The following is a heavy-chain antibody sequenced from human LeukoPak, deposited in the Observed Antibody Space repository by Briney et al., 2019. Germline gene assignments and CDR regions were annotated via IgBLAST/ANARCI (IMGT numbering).Heavy chain of an antibody. J-gene: IGHJ4*02. CDR3: ARGLDDYVWGSYRYPAYYFDY. D-gene: IGHD3-16*02. CDR1: GFTFSSYE. CDR2: ISSSGSTI. Sequence: GGSLRLSCAASGFTFSSYEMNWLRQAPGKGLEWVSYISSSGSTIYYADSVKGRLTISRDNAKNSLYLQMNSLRAEDTAVYYCARGLDDYVWGSYRYPAYYFDYWGQGTLVTVSS. V-gene: IGHV3-48*03.